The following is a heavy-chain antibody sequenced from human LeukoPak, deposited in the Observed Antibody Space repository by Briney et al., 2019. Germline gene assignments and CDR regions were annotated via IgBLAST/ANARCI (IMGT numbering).Heavy chain of an antibody. CDR3: AKVPANLVYAIPWFDP. D-gene: IGHD2-8*01. V-gene: IGHV3-23*01. CDR2: ISGSGGST. J-gene: IGHJ5*02. Sequence: PGGSLRLPCAASGFTFSSYAMSWVRQAPGKGLEWVSAISGSGGSTYYADSVKGRFTISRDNSKNTLYLQMNSLRAEDTAVYYCAKVPANLVYAIPWFDPWGQGTLVTVSS. CDR1: GFTFSSYA.